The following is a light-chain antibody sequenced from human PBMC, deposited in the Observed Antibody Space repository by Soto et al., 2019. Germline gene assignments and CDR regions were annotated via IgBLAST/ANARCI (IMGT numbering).Light chain of an antibody. Sequence: QSALTQPASVSGSPGQSITISCTGSSSDVGSYNLVSWHQQYPGKAPKLMNYEGSTRPSGVSNRFSGSKSGNTASLTISGLQAEDEADYYCCSYAGRSTLVFGGGTKLTVL. J-gene: IGLJ3*02. CDR2: EGS. V-gene: IGLV2-23*01. CDR3: CSYAGRSTLV. CDR1: SSDVGSYNL.